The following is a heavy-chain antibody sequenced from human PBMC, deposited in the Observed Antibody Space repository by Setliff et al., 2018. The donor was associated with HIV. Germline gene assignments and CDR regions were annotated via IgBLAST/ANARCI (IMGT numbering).Heavy chain of an antibody. Sequence: SETLSLTCTVSGGYISGGSHYWGWIRQPPGEGLEWIGSISYSENIYYNPSLKSRVTISADTSKKQFSLKLSSVTAADTAVYYCARLRYYDILTGYAFDYWGQGTLVTVSS. J-gene: IGHJ4*02. CDR3: ARLRYYDILTGYAFDY. CDR2: ISYSENI. V-gene: IGHV4-39*01. D-gene: IGHD3-9*01. CDR1: GGYISGGSHY.